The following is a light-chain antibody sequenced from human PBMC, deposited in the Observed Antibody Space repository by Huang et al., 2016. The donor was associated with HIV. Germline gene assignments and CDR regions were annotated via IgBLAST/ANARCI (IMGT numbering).Light chain of an antibody. CDR2: DAS. V-gene: IGKV3-11*01. CDR3: HQYSKWPLT. CDR1: QSVRRS. Sequence: ESVLTQSPGTLSLSPGERATLSCRASQSVRRSLAWYQQKPGQAPRLLIYDASARATGIPVRFSGSGSGTDFTLTISSLESEDFAVYYCHQYSKWPLTFGGGTKVEIK. J-gene: IGKJ4*01.